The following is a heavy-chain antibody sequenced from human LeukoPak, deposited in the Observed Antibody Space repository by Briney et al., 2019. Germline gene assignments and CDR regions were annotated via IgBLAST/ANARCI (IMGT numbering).Heavy chain of an antibody. J-gene: IGHJ4*02. V-gene: IGHV1-69*04. D-gene: IGHD6-13*01. CDR2: IIPIFGIA. CDR3: ASPPSGYSSSWYFDY. Sequence: ASVKVSCKASGGTFSSYGISWVRQAPGQGLEWMGRIIPIFGIANNAQKFQGRVTITADKSTSTAYMELSSLRSEDTAVYYCASPPSGYSSSWYFDYWGQGTLVTVSS. CDR1: GGTFSSYG.